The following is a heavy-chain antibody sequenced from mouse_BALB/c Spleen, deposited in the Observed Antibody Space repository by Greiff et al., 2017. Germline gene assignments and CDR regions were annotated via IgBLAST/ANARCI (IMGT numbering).Heavy chain of an antibody. CDR3: TRRGYYYGSSYPFDY. CDR2: INPSNGGT. D-gene: IGHD1-1*01. J-gene: IGHJ2*01. V-gene: IGHV1S81*02. CDR1: GYTFTSYY. Sequence: QVHVKQPGAELVKPGASVKLSCKASGYTFTSYYMYWVKQRPGQGLEWIGGINPSNGGTNFNEKFKSKATLTVDKSSSTAYMQLSSLTSEDSAVYYCTRRGYYYGSSYPFDYWGQGTTLTVSS.